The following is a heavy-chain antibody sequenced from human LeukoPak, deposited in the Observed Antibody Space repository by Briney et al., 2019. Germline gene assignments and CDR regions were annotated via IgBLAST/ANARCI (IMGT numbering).Heavy chain of an antibody. CDR1: GYTFTGYY. V-gene: IGHV1-69*13. Sequence: SVKVSCKASGYTFTGYYMHWVRQAPGQGLEWMGGIIPIFGTANYAQKFQGRVTITADESTSTAYMELSSLRSEDTAVYYCARGGAVTTSPLWWFDPWGQGTLVTVSS. CDR2: IIPIFGTA. J-gene: IGHJ5*02. CDR3: ARGGAVTTSPLWWFDP. D-gene: IGHD4-17*01.